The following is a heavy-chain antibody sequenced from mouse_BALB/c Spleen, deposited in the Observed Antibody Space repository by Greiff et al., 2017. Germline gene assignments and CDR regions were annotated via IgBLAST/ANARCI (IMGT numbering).Heavy chain of an antibody. CDR2: IRNKANGYTT. Sequence: EVKVVESGGGLVQPGGSLRLSCATSGFTFTDYYMSWVRQPPGKALEWLGFIRNKANGYTTEYSASVKGRFTISRDNSQSILYLQMNTLRAEDSATYYCARDYYYGSSYYAMDYWGQGTSVTVSS. J-gene: IGHJ4*01. D-gene: IGHD1-1*01. CDR1: GFTFTDYY. V-gene: IGHV7-3*02. CDR3: ARDYYYGSSYYAMDY.